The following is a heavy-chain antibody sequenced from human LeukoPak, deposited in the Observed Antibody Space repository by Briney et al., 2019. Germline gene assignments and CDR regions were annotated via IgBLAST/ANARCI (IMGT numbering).Heavy chain of an antibody. CDR1: GFTFDDYA. CDR3: AKAAAGTQYFQH. Sequence: GRSLRLSCAASGFTFDDYAMHWVRQAPGKGLEWVSGISWNSGSIGYADSVRGRFTISRDNAKNSLYLQMNSLRAEDMALYYCAKAAAGTQYFQHWGQGTLVTVSS. CDR2: ISWNSGSI. J-gene: IGHJ1*01. D-gene: IGHD6-13*01. V-gene: IGHV3-9*03.